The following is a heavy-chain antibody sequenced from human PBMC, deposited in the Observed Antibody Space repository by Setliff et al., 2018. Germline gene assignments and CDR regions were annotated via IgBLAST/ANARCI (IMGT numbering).Heavy chain of an antibody. J-gene: IGHJ5*02. Sequence: GASVKVSCKASGYTFTAYYMHWVRQAPGQGLEWMGWINPNSGGTNYAQKFQGRVTMTRDTSISTAYMELSRLRSDDTAVYYCAKSGSGSYYSWFDPWGQGTLVTVSS. CDR1: GYTFTAYY. CDR3: AKSGSGSYYSWFDP. D-gene: IGHD3-10*01. V-gene: IGHV1-2*02. CDR2: INPNSGGT.